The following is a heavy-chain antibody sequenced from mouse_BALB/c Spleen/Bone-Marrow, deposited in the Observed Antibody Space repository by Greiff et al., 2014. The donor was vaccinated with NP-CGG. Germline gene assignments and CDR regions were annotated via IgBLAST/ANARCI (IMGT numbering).Heavy chain of an antibody. CDR1: GFTFTDYF. D-gene: IGHD5-1*01. V-gene: IGHV7-3*02. Sequence: VQLQQSGGGLVQPGGSLRLSCTTSGFTFTDYFMTWVRQPPGKALEWLGFIRNKANGYTTEYNPYAKGRFTISRDTSQGILYLQMNTLRAEDSAIYFCARDYSGYFDFWGQGTTLTVSS. CDR2: IRNKANGYTT. CDR3: ARDYSGYFDF. J-gene: IGHJ2*01.